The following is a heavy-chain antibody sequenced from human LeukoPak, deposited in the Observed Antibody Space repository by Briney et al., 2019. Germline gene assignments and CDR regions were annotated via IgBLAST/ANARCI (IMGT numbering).Heavy chain of an antibody. CDR1: GFTFSSYA. Sequence: PGGSLRLSCTASGFTFSSYAVHWVRQAPGKGLEWVAIISYDGSNKYYADCVKGRFTISRDNSENTLYLQMNSLRAEDTAVYYCARALGGYYSDAFDIWGQGTLVTVSS. D-gene: IGHD3-22*01. CDR2: ISYDGSNK. J-gene: IGHJ3*02. V-gene: IGHV3-30*04. CDR3: ARALGGYYSDAFDI.